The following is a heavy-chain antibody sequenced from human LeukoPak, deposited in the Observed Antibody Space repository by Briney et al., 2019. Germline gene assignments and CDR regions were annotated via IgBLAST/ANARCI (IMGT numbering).Heavy chain of an antibody. D-gene: IGHD5-24*01. CDR2: ISTSTGDT. CDR1: GYIFTTYN. Sequence: GASVKVSCKPSGYIFTTYNLHWVRQAPGQGLEWMGWISTSTGDTDYAWNLRGRVTMSTDASTGTAYMELRRLRSDDTAVYYCARSHNVYFDYWGQGTLLTVTT. V-gene: IGHV1-18*04. J-gene: IGHJ4*02. CDR3: ARSHNVYFDY.